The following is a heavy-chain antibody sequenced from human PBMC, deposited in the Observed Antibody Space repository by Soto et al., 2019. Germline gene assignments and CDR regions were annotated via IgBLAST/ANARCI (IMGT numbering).Heavy chain of an antibody. V-gene: IGHV4-39*01. CDR2: IYYSGST. CDR1: GGSISSSSYY. CDR3: ARHGYSYGNYYYGMDV. J-gene: IGHJ6*02. Sequence: SETLSLTCTVSGGSISSSSYYWGWIRQPPGKGLEWIGSIYYSGSTYYNPSLKSRVTISVDTSKNQFSLKLSSVTAADTAVYYCARHGYSYGNYYYGMDVWGQGTTVTVSS. D-gene: IGHD5-18*01.